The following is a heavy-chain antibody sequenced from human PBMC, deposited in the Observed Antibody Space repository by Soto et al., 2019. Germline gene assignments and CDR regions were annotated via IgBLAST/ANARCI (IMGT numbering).Heavy chain of an antibody. CDR3: ARDSRAYCSSTSCFQDFDY. V-gene: IGHV1-69*13. J-gene: IGHJ4*02. D-gene: IGHD2-2*01. CDR1: GGTFSSYA. CDR2: IIPIFGTA. Sequence: SVKVSCKASGGTFSSYAISWVRQAPGQGPEWMGGIIPIFGTANYAQKFQGRVTITADESTSTAYMELSSLRSEDTAVYYCARDSRAYCSSTSCFQDFDYWGQGTLVTVSS.